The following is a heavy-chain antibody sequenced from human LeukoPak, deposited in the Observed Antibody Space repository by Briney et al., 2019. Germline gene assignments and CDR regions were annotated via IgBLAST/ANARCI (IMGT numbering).Heavy chain of an antibody. Sequence: PGGSLRLSCAASGFTFSSYAMSWVRQAPGKGLEWVSIISGSGGSTYYPDSVKGRFTISRDNSKNTLYLQMNSLRAEDTAVYYCAKTLRGVVTAIRSNYYFDYWGQGTLVTVSS. V-gene: IGHV3-23*01. J-gene: IGHJ4*02. CDR1: GFTFSSYA. D-gene: IGHD2-21*02. CDR2: ISGSGGST. CDR3: AKTLRGVVTAIRSNYYFDY.